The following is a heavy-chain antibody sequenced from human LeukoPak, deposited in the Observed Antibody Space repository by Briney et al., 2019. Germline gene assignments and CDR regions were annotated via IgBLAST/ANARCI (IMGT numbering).Heavy chain of an antibody. CDR2: IRSKTDGGTT. Sequence: GGSLRLSCAASEFTLKNAWMNWVRQAPGKGLEWVGRIRSKTDGGTTDYAAPVRGRFTISRDDSKNMLYLQMNSLKTEDTAVYYCSTGLIPTTGYYWGQGTLVAVSS. D-gene: IGHD1-1*01. CDR1: EFTLKNAW. J-gene: IGHJ4*02. CDR3: STGLIPTTGYY. V-gene: IGHV3-15*01.